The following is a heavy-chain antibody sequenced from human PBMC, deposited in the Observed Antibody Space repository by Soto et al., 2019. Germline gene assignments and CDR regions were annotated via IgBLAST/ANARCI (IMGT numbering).Heavy chain of an antibody. V-gene: IGHV4-59*01. CDR2: ISDTGSP. CDR3: ARVRNHYYYYYMDV. Sequence: QVQLQESGPGLVKPSETLSLTCTVSGGSISGYLWSWIRQPPGKGLECIGYISDTGSPSYNSSLKSRVTISLDTSKSQFSLKLSSVTAADTAVYYCARVRNHYYYYYMDVWDKGTTVTVSS. D-gene: IGHD1-1*01. CDR1: GGSISGYL. J-gene: IGHJ6*03.